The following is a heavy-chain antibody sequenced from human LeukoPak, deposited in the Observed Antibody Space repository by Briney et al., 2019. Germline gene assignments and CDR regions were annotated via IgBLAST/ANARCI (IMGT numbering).Heavy chain of an antibody. J-gene: IGHJ4*02. V-gene: IGHV1-2*02. CDR2: INPNSGGT. D-gene: IGHD1-26*01. CDR1: GYTFTGYY. CDR3: ARAGSYKDFYYFDY. Sequence: ASVKGSCKASGYTFTGYYMHWVRQAPRQGLEWMGWINPNSGGTNYAQKFQGRVTMTRDTSISTAYMELSRLRSDDTAVYYCARAGSYKDFYYFDYWGQGTLVTVSS.